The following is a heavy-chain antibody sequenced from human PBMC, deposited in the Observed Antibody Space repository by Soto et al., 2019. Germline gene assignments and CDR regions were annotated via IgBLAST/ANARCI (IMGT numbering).Heavy chain of an antibody. CDR2: VTGSSSFT. D-gene: IGHD1-26*01. CDR3: AMELATLQGFYHYYYMDV. V-gene: IGHV3-21*01. CDR1: GFTFGNYS. J-gene: IGHJ6*03. Sequence: EVHLEESGGGLVKPGGSLRLSCVGSGFTFGNYSINWVRQAPGKGLEWVSSVTGSSSFTSHADSVRGRFTASRDNARNSMYQQMDSLRAEDTAIYYCAMELATLQGFYHYYYMDVWGKGTTVTVSS.